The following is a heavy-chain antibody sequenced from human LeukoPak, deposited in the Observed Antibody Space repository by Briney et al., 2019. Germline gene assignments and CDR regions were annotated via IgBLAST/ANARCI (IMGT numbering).Heavy chain of an antibody. Sequence: GGSLRLSCAASGFTFSSYAISWVRQAPGKGLEWVSTISVSGGSTYYADFVKGRFTISRDNSKNTLYLQMNSLRAEDTAVYYCAKGNYYFDSSGYFHFDYWGQGTLVTVSS. V-gene: IGHV3-23*01. CDR1: GFTFSSYA. CDR3: AKGNYYFDSSGYFHFDY. J-gene: IGHJ4*02. D-gene: IGHD3-22*01. CDR2: ISVSGGST.